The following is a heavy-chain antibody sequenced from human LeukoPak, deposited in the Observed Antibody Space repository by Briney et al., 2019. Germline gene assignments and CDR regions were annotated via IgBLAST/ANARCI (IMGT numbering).Heavy chain of an antibody. CDR2: IYHSGST. V-gene: IGHV4-39*07. D-gene: IGHD6-19*01. Sequence: SETLSLTCTVSGGSISSSSYYWGWIRQPPGKGLEWIGEIYHSGSTNYNPSLKSRVTISVDKSKNQFSLKLSSVTAADTAVYYCARDPRYLRYSSGWSFDYWGQGTLVTVSS. CDR1: GGSISSSSYY. CDR3: ARDPRYLRYSSGWSFDY. J-gene: IGHJ4*02.